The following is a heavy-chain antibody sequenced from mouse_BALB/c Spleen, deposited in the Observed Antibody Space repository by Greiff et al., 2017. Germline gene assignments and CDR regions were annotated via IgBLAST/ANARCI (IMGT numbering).Heavy chain of an antibody. CDR3: ASPYGNYVWFAY. D-gene: IGHD2-10*02. Sequence: VQLVESGPGLVQPSQSLSITCTVSGFSLTSYGVHWVRQSPGKGLEWLGVIWSGGSTDYNAAFISRLSISKDNSKSQVFFKMNSLQANDTAIYYCASPYGNYVWFAYWGQGTLVTVSA. CDR1: GFSLTSYG. V-gene: IGHV2-2*02. CDR2: IWSGGST. J-gene: IGHJ3*01.